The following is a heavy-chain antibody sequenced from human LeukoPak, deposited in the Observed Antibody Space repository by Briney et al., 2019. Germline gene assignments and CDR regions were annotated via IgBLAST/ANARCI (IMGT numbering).Heavy chain of an antibody. CDR2: IRYDGSKK. CDR3: ARGYCSGGSCYPDYYYYYMDV. V-gene: IGHV3-30*02. CDR1: GFTFGTYG. D-gene: IGHD2-15*01. J-gene: IGHJ6*03. Sequence: GGSLRLSCAASGFTFGTYGMHWVRQAPGKGLEWVAFIRYDGSKKYYADSVKGRFTISRDNSKNPLFLQMNSLRAEDTAVYYCARGYCSGGSCYPDYYYYYMDVWGKGTTVTVSS.